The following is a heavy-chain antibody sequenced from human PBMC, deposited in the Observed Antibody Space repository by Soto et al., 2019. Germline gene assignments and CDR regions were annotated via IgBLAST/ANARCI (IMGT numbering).Heavy chain of an antibody. CDR1: GFNFGNSW. CDR3: STSLDY. CDR2: INQDGSER. J-gene: IGHJ4*02. Sequence: VGSLRLSCAASGFNFGNSWMDWVRQAPGKGLEWVANINQDGSERHYVDSVKGRFTISRDNAKNSLYLQMSSLTAEDSALYYCSTSLDYWGQGTPVTVSS. V-gene: IGHV3-7*01.